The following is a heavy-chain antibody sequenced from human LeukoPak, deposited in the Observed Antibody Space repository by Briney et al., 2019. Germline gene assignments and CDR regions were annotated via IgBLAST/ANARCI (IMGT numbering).Heavy chain of an antibody. CDR1: GFTFTSYG. D-gene: IGHD2-2*01. Sequence: GGSLGLSCAASGFTFTSYGMHWVRQAPGKGLEWVAVISYDGSNKYYADSVKGRFTISRDNSKNTLYLQMNSLRAEDTAVYYCAKDIVVVPAAIDYYYYYGMDVWGQGTTVTVSS. CDR2: ISYDGSNK. V-gene: IGHV3-30*18. CDR3: AKDIVVVPAAIDYYYYYGMDV. J-gene: IGHJ6*02.